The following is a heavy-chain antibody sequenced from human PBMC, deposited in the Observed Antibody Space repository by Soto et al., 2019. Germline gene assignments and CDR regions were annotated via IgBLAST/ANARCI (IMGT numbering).Heavy chain of an antibody. Sequence: LRLSCAGSGFTFSNYAMNWVRQAPGRRLEWVASIIYNGRDTYHADSVKGRFTIARDNSKNTLYLQMNNLRAEDTAKYYCAKGSLGYCTGATCYPFDSWGQGTMVTVSS. D-gene: IGHD2-15*01. J-gene: IGHJ4*02. CDR3: AKGSLGYCTGATCYPFDS. V-gene: IGHV3-23*01. CDR1: GFTFSNYA. CDR2: IIYNGRDT.